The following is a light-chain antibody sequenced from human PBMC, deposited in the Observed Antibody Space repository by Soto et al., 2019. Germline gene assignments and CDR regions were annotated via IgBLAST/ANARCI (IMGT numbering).Light chain of an antibody. V-gene: IGLV2-14*01. Sequence: QSVLTQPASVSGSPGQSITISCTGTSSDIIGYNYVSWYQQHPVKAPTLIIYEVTNRPSGVSNRFSGSKSGNTASLTISELQAEDEADYYCSSYTNTRTLIFGGWTKLTVL. CDR3: SSYTNTRTLI. CDR2: EVT. J-gene: IGLJ2*01. CDR1: SSDIIGYNY.